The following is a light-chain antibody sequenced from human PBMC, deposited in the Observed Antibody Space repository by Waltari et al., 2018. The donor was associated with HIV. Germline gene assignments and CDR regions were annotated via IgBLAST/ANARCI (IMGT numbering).Light chain of an antibody. Sequence: AIQMTQSPSSLSASVGDRVTITCRASQGIRNDLGWYQQKPGKAPKLLIYAASSLQSGVTSRFSGSASGTDFTLTISSLQPEDFATYYCLQDYNYPYTFGQGTKLEIK. CDR1: QGIRND. CDR2: AAS. V-gene: IGKV1-6*01. CDR3: LQDYNYPYT. J-gene: IGKJ2*01.